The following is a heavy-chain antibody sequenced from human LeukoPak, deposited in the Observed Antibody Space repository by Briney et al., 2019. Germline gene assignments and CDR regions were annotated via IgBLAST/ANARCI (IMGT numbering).Heavy chain of an antibody. CDR1: GFTVSSNY. CDR2: IYSGGST. CDR3: ARTPIFRRSGTHVDV. J-gene: IGHJ6*02. D-gene: IGHD1-14*01. Sequence: GGSLRLSCAASGFTVSSNYMSWVRQAPGKGLEWVSVIYSGGSTYYADSVKGRFTISRDNSKNTLYLQRNSLRAEDTAVYYCARTPIFRRSGTHVDVWGRGTTVTVSS. V-gene: IGHV3-53*01.